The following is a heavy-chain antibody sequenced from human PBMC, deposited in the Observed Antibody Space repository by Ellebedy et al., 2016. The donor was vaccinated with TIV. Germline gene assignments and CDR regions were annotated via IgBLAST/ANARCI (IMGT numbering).Heavy chain of an antibody. CDR2: IYYSGST. Sequence: MPSETLSLTCTVSGGSISSYYWSWIRQPPGKGLEWIGYIYYSGSTNYNPSLKSRVTISVDTPKKQFSLKLSSVTAADTAVYYCARAFQYSSGWAFDYWGQGTLVTVSS. CDR3: ARAFQYSSGWAFDY. D-gene: IGHD6-19*01. J-gene: IGHJ4*02. CDR1: GGSISSYY. V-gene: IGHV4-59*12.